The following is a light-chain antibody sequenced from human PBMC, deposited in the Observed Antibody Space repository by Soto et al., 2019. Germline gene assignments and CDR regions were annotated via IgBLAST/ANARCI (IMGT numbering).Light chain of an antibody. V-gene: IGKV3D-20*02. Sequence: EILLTQSPGTLSLSPGERATLSCRASQSVSNNYLAWYQQKPGQAPMLLIYDASSRATGIPDRFSGSGAGTDFTLTIRGLEPEDFAVYYCQQRSNWLWTFGQGTKVDIK. CDR3: QQRSNWLWT. CDR2: DAS. J-gene: IGKJ1*01. CDR1: QSVSNNY.